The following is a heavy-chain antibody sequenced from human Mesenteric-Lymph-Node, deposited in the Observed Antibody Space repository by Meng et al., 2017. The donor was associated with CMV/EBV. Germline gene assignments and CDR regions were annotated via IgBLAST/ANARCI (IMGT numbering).Heavy chain of an antibody. V-gene: IGHV1-69*05. J-gene: IGHJ6*02. CDR2: IIPIFGTA. CDR3: ARDSNYDFWSYGMDV. Sequence: SVKVSCKASGGTFSSYAISWVRQAPGQGLEWMGGIIPIFGTANYAQKFQGRVTITTDESTSTAYMELSSLRSEDTAVYYCARDSNYDFWSYGMDVWGQGTTVTVSS. CDR1: GGTFSSYA. D-gene: IGHD3-3*01.